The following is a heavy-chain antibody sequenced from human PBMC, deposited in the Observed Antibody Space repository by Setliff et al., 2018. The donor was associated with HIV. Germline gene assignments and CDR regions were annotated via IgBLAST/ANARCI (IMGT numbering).Heavy chain of an antibody. CDR2: INKNGDT. J-gene: IGHJ4*02. Sequence: PSETLSLTCTVSGDPIFIGGYYWSWIRQHPGGGLEWIGYINKNGDTYYNLSLKSRMTISLDTSKNQFSLKLFSVTAADTAIYYCARPSFGIGGGSIFDSWGQGTLVTVSS. CDR3: ARPSFGIGGGSIFDS. D-gene: IGHD3-3*01. V-gene: IGHV4-30-4*01. CDR1: GDPIFIGGYY.